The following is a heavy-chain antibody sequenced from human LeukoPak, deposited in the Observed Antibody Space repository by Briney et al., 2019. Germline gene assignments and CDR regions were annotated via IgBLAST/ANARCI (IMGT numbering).Heavy chain of an antibody. J-gene: IGHJ3*02. D-gene: IGHD6-19*01. Sequence: GGSLRLSCETSGFAFNNHLMHWVRQAPGKGLEWVSVIYSGGSTYYADSVKGRFTISRDNSKNTLYLQMNSLRAEDTAVYYCARRGHSSGWYWRYDAFDIWGQGTMVTVSS. V-gene: IGHV3-66*01. CDR2: IYSGGST. CDR1: GFAFNNHL. CDR3: ARRGHSSGWYWRYDAFDI.